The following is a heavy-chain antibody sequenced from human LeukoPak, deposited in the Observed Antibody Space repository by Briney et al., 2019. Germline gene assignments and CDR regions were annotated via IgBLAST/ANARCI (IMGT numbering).Heavy chain of an antibody. J-gene: IGHJ3*02. CDR3: ARGLRFWSGYYTDDAFDI. D-gene: IGHD3-3*01. V-gene: IGHV1-2*02. CDR1: GYTFTGYY. CDR2: VNPNSGGT. Sequence: ASVRVSCTASGYTFTGYYMHWVRQAPGQGLEWMGWVNPNSGGTNYAEKFQGRVTMTRDTSIRTAYMELSRLRSDDTAVYYCARGLRFWSGYYTDDAFDIWGLGTMVTVSS.